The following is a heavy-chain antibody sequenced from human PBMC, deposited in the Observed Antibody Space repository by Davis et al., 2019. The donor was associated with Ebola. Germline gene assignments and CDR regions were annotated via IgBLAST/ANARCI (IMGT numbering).Heavy chain of an antibody. CDR1: GFTFSSYG. Sequence: GESLKISCAASGFTFSSYGMHWVRQASGKGLEWVGRIRSKANSYATAYAASVKGRFTISRDDSKNTAYLQMNSLKTEDTAVYYCSAWITMVQGVIGRNGMDVWGQGTTVTVSS. D-gene: IGHD3-10*01. J-gene: IGHJ6*02. CDR2: IRSKANSYAT. CDR3: SAWITMVQGVIGRNGMDV. V-gene: IGHV3-73*01.